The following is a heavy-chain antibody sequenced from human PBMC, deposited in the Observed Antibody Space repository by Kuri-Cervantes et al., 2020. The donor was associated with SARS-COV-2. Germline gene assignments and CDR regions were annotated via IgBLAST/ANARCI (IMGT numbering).Heavy chain of an antibody. J-gene: IGHJ4*02. Sequence: GGSLRLSCAASGFTFSSYEMNWVRQAPGKGLEWVSYISSSGSTIYYADSVKGRFTISRDNSKNSLYLQMNSLRAEDTALYYCAKGSIVATIAYYFDYWGQGTLVTVSS. V-gene: IGHV3-48*03. D-gene: IGHD5-12*01. CDR2: ISSSGSTI. CDR3: AKGSIVATIAYYFDY. CDR1: GFTFSSYE.